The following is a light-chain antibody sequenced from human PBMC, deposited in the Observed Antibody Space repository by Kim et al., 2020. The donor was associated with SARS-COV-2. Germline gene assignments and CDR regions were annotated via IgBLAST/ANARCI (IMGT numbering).Light chain of an antibody. CDR1: QSVSSY. V-gene: IGKV3-11*01. CDR3: QQSSNWPPGYT. J-gene: IGKJ2*01. CDR2: DAS. Sequence: PGERATLSCRASQSVSSYLAWYQQKPGQAPRLLIYDASNRATGIPARFSGSGSGTDFTLTISSLEPEDFAVYYCQQSSNWPPGYTFGQGTKL.